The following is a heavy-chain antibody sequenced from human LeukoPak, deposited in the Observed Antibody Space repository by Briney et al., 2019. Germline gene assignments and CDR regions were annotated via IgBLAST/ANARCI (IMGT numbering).Heavy chain of an antibody. CDR1: GYTFTSYA. Sequence: ASVKVSCKASGYTFTSYAMNWVRQAPGQGLEWMGWINTNTGNPTYAQGFTGRFVFSLDTSVSTAYLQISSLKAEDTAVYYCAREISLGGSSWYKVYYYYYMDAWGKGTTVTVSS. CDR3: AREISLGGSSWYKVYYYYYMDA. CDR2: INTNTGNP. D-gene: IGHD6-13*01. V-gene: IGHV7-4-1*02. J-gene: IGHJ6*03.